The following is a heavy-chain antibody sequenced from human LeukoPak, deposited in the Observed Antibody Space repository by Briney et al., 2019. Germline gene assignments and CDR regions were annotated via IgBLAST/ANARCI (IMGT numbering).Heavy chain of an antibody. D-gene: IGHD6-13*01. CDR1: GGSINRYY. Sequence: ETLSLTCTVSGGSINRYYWSWIRQPPGKGLEWIGDIYFSGSTNYNPSLKSRVTISVDTSKTQFSLKLSSVTAADTAVYYCARGGYSSSWYGGRWYYGMDVWGQGTTVTVSS. CDR3: ARGGYSSSWYGGRWYYGMDV. V-gene: IGHV4-59*01. CDR2: IYFSGST. J-gene: IGHJ6*02.